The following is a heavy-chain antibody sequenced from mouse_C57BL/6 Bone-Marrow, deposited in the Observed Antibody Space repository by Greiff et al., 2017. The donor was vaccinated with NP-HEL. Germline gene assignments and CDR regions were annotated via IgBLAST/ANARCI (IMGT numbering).Heavy chain of an antibody. J-gene: IGHJ4*01. CDR1: GFNIKDYY. Sequence: DVKLQESGAELVKPGASVKLSCTASGFNIKDYYMHWVKQRTEQGLEWIGRIDPEDGETKYAPKFQGKATITADTSSNTAYLQLSSLTSEDTAVYYCARDYGSIYYYAMDYWGQGTSVTVSS. CDR2: IDPEDGET. V-gene: IGHV14-2*01. D-gene: IGHD1-1*01. CDR3: ARDYGSIYYYAMDY.